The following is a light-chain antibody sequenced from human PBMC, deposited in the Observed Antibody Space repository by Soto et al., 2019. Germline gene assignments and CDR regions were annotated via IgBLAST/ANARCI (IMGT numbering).Light chain of an antibody. CDR1: SNDVGAYTF. Sequence: QSVLTQPRSVSGSPGQSVTISCAGTSNDVGAYTFVSWYQQHPGKAPKVLISDVNKRPSGVPDRFSGSKSGNTASLTISRLQAEDEADYYCCSYAGTYTFVFGSGTKVTVL. V-gene: IGLV2-11*01. CDR2: DVN. J-gene: IGLJ1*01. CDR3: CSYAGTYTFV.